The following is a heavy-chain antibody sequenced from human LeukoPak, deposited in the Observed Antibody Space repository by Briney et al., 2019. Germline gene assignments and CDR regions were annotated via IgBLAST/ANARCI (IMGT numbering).Heavy chain of an antibody. V-gene: IGHV4-61*02. CDR2: IYTSGST. Sequence: KPSETLSLTCTVSGGSISSGSYYWSWIRQPAGKGLEWIGRIYTSGSTNYNPSLKSRVTISVDTSKNQFSLKMSSVTAADTAVYYCAKSGGYGLIDYWGQGTLVTVSS. J-gene: IGHJ4*01. CDR3: AKSGGYGLIDY. CDR1: GGSISSGSYY. D-gene: IGHD6-25*01.